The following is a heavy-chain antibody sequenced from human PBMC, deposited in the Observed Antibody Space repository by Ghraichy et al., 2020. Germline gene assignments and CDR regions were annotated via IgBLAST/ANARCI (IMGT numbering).Heavy chain of an antibody. CDR1: GASISSGGFY. Sequence: SETLSLTCTVSGASISSGGFYWSWIRQHPGKGLEYIGYIYYSGSTYYSPSLKSRVAISVDMSKNQFSLKLSSVTAADTAVYYCARGNTGTGASGVFDYWGQGTLITVSP. J-gene: IGHJ4*02. CDR3: ARGNTGTGASGVFDY. CDR2: IYYSGST. D-gene: IGHD3-10*01. V-gene: IGHV4-31*03.